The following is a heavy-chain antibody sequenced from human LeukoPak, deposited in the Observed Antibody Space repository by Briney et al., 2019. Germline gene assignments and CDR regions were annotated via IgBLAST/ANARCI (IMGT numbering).Heavy chain of an antibody. CDR2: IDEGGSNA. J-gene: IGHJ4*02. Sequence: PGGSLRFSCAAPGFTFSNHWMHWVRQAPGKGLVWVSRIDEGGSNAMYADSVKGRFSISRDNAKNTVNLQMNSLRAEDTGVYYCIRDEALWRLDYWGQGTLVTVSS. CDR1: GFTFSNHW. CDR3: IRDEALWRLDY. D-gene: IGHD2-21*01. V-gene: IGHV3-74*03.